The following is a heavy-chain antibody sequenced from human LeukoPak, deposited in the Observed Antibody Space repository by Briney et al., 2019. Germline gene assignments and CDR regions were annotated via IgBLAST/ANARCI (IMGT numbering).Heavy chain of an antibody. V-gene: IGHV3-49*04. J-gene: IGHJ5*02. CDR1: GFTYGDYA. CDR3: TRFREVVPAAITGWFDP. D-gene: IGHD2-2*02. Sequence: GRSLRLSCTASGFTYGDYAMIWVRQSPGKGLEWVGFIRSKAYGGPTEYAASVKGRFTISRDDSKSIAYLLMNSLKTKDTAVYYCTRFREVVPAAITGWFDPWGQGTLVTVSS. CDR2: IRSKAYGGPT.